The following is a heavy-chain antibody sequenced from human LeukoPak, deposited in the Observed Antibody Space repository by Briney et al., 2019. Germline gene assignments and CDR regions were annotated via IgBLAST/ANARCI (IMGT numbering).Heavy chain of an antibody. Sequence: GRPLRLSCAASGFTFRSYAMHWVRKAPGKGLEWVAVISYDGSNKYYADSVKGRFTISRDNSKNTLYLQMNSLRAEDTAVYYCARGDTAMVFDYWGQGTLVTVSS. CDR1: GFTFRSYA. J-gene: IGHJ4*02. V-gene: IGHV3-30-3*01. CDR2: ISYDGSNK. CDR3: ARGDTAMVFDY. D-gene: IGHD5-18*01.